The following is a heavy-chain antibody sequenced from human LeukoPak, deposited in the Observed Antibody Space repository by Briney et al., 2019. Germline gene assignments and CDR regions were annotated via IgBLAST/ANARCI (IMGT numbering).Heavy chain of an antibody. Sequence: GGSLRLSCAASGFTFTSFWMSWVRQVPGKGLEWVANINHDGSQKYYVDSVKGRFTISRDNAKNSLYLQMNSLRVEDTAVYYCTRYIADSSGSPSPSAFNIWGQGTMVTVSS. CDR2: INHDGSQK. CDR3: TRYIADSSGSPSPSAFNI. D-gene: IGHD3-22*01. CDR1: GFTFTSFW. V-gene: IGHV3-7*02. J-gene: IGHJ3*02.